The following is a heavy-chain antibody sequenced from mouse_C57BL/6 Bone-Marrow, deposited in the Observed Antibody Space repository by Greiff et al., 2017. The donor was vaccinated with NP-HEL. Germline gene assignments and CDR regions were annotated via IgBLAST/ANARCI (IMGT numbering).Heavy chain of an antibody. CDR2: IYPRSGNT. CDR3: GRGTGRPFFAY. J-gene: IGHJ3*01. CDR1: GYTFTSYG. V-gene: IGHV1-81*01. D-gene: IGHD4-1*01. Sequence: QVQLQQSGAELARPGASVKLSCKASGYTFTSYGISWVKQRTGQGLEWIGEIYPRSGNTYYNEKFKGKATLTADKSSSTAYMELRSLISEDSAVYFCGRGTGRPFFAYWGQGTLVTVSA.